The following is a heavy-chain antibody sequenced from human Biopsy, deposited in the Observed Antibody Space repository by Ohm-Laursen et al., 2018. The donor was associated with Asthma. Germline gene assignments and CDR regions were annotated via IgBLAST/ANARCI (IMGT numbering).Heavy chain of an antibody. CDR1: GYTFNSAG. J-gene: IGHJ6*02. CDR2: ISVYNGNT. D-gene: IGHD3-10*01. CDR3: ARAVDYSHYYGIDV. Sequence: ASAKVSCKASGYTFNSAGITWVRQAPRQGLEWMGWISVYNGNTKVAQKLQDRVTMITDTSTSTAYMELRSLRSDDTAVYFCARAVDYSHYYGIDVWGQGTTVTVS. V-gene: IGHV1-18*01.